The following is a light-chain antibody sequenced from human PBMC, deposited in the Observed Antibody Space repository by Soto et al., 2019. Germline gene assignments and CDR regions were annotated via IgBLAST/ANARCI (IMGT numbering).Light chain of an antibody. CDR3: QQYNSYYTSN. Sequence: DIQMTQSPSTLAASIGDTVTITCRASHSVSSRLAWYQKKPLEAPNIRLYGASTLETGVPLRSSGSGSGTKVTITISSLPPDDFATYYCQQYNSYYTSNFGQGTKLEIK. J-gene: IGKJ2*01. V-gene: IGKV1-5*03. CDR2: GAS. CDR1: HSVSSR.